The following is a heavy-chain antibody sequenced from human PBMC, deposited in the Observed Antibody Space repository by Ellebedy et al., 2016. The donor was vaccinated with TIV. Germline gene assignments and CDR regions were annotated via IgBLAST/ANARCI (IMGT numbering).Heavy chain of an antibody. CDR1: GGSIRSGGYY. CDR2: IYYSWST. Sequence: MPSETLSLTCTVSGGSIRSGGYYWSWIRQHPGKGLEWIGYIYYSWSTNYNPSLKSRVTISVATSKNQFSLKLSSVTAADTAVYYCARLHGYSSGNYYFDNWGQGTLVTVSS. CDR3: ARLHGYSSGNYYFDN. J-gene: IGHJ4*02. D-gene: IGHD6-19*01. V-gene: IGHV4-61*08.